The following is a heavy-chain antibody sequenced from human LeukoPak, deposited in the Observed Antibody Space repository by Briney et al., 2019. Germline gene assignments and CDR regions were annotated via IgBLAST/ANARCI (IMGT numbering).Heavy chain of an antibody. CDR1: GFTFSDYY. J-gene: IGHJ4*02. CDR3: ARDLYSSGWLFFDY. V-gene: IGHV3-7*05. Sequence: GGSLRLSCAASGFTFSDYYMSWVRQAPGKGLEWVATIKQDGSGKYYVDSVKGRFTISRDNAKNSLYLQMDSLRAEDTAVYYCARDLYSSGWLFFDYWGQGTLVTVSS. CDR2: IKQDGSGK. D-gene: IGHD6-19*01.